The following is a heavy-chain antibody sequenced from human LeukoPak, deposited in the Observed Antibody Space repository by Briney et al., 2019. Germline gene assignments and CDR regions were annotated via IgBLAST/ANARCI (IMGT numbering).Heavy chain of an antibody. CDR1: GFTFSSYS. D-gene: IGHD2-2*01. Sequence: GGSLRLSCTATGFTFSSYSMNWVRQAPGKGLEWVSYISSGSDSRYYADSVKGRFTISRDNSKNTLYLQMNSLRAEDTAVYYCARDLGPAYYYYGMDVWGQGTTVTVSS. J-gene: IGHJ6*02. CDR2: ISSGSDSR. V-gene: IGHV3-48*01. CDR3: ARDLGPAYYYYGMDV.